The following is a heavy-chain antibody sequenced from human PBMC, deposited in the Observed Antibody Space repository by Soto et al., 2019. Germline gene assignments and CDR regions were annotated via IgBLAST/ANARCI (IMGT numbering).Heavy chain of an antibody. CDR3: ARYGFETYYDFWSGYHPMGYFDY. CDR2: IYHSGST. CDR1: GYSISSGYY. J-gene: IGHJ4*02. D-gene: IGHD3-3*01. Sequence: SETLSLTCAVSGYSISSGYYWGWIRQPPGKGLEWIGSIYHSGSTYYNPSLKSRVTISVDTSKNQFSLKLSSVTAADTAVYYCARYGFETYYDFWSGYHPMGYFDYWGQGTLVTVSS. V-gene: IGHV4-38-2*01.